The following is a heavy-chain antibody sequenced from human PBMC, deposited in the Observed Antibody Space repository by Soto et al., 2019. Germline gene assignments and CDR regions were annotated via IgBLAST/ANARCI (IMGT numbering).Heavy chain of an antibody. CDR2: IYPGDSDT. D-gene: IGHD5-12*01. CDR1: GYSFTSHW. V-gene: IGHV5-51*01. J-gene: IGHJ4*02. CDR3: ARDKVSTLISFDY. Sequence: LGESLKISCKGSGYSFTSHWIGWVRQMPGKGLEWMGIIYPGDSDTRYSPSFQGQVTISVDKSISTAYLQWSSLKASDTAMYYCARDKVSTLISFDYWGQGTLVTVSS.